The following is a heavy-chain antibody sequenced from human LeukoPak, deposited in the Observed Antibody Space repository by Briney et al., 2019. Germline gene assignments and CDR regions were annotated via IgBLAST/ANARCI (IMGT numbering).Heavy chain of an antibody. CDR2: ISYDGSNK. CDR3: AKGWAEGYYDSSGEFDY. V-gene: IGHV3-30-3*01. D-gene: IGHD3-22*01. CDR1: GFTFSSYA. J-gene: IGHJ4*02. Sequence: GRSLRLSCAASGFTFSSYAMHWVRQAPGKGLEWVAVISYDGSNKYYADSVKGRFTISRDNSKNTLYLQMNSLRAEDTAVYYCAKGWAEGYYDSSGEFDYWGQGTLVTVSS.